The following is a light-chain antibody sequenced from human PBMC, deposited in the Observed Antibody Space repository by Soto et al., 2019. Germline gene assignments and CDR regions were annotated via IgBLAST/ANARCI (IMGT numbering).Light chain of an antibody. CDR1: SSDVGGFDF. J-gene: IGLJ3*02. Sequence: QSALTQPASVSGSPGQSITISCTGTSSDVGGFDFVSWFQRRPGKAPRLIIYEVSNRPSGVSNRFSGSKSGNTASLTISGLQAEDEADYYCSSYTSSSTRVFGGGTKLTVL. CDR2: EVS. CDR3: SSYTSSSTRV. V-gene: IGLV2-14*01.